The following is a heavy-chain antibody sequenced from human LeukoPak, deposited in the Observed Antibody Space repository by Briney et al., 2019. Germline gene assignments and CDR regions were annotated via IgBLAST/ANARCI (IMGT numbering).Heavy chain of an antibody. V-gene: IGHV1-46*01. CDR3: ARAGDPSGSSNYFDY. CDR2: INPSGGST. Sequence: ASVKVSCKASGYTFTSYYMHWVRQAPGQGLEWMGIINPSGGSTSYAQKFQGRVTMTRDMSTSTVYMELSSLRSEDTAVYYCARAGDPSGSSNYFDYWGQGTLVTVSS. CDR1: GYTFTSYY. J-gene: IGHJ4*02. D-gene: IGHD1-26*01.